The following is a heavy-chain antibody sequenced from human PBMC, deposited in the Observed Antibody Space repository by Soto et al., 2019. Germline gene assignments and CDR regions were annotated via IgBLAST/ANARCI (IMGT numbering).Heavy chain of an antibody. CDR3: AKGTGYCSSTSCYDLDY. Sequence: GGSLRLSCAASGFTFSSYAMSWVRQAPGKGLEWVSAISGSGGSTYYADSVKGRFTISRDNSKNTLYLQMNSLSAEDTAVYYCAKGTGYCSSTSCYDLDYWGQGTLVTVSS. V-gene: IGHV3-23*01. CDR2: ISGSGGST. CDR1: GFTFSSYA. J-gene: IGHJ4*02. D-gene: IGHD2-2*01.